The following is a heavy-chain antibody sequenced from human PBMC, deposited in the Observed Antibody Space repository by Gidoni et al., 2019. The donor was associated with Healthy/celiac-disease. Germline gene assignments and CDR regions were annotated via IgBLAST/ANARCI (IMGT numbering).Heavy chain of an antibody. Sequence: QVQLVESGGGVVQPGRSLRLSCAASGFTFSSYGMHWVRQAPGKGLEWVAVISYDGSNKYYADSVKGRFTISRDNSKNTLYLQMNSLRAEDTAVYYCAKDRVDYEGWGLFDYWGQGTLVTVSS. CDR3: AKDRVDYEGWGLFDY. CDR2: ISYDGSNK. V-gene: IGHV3-30*18. D-gene: IGHD4-17*01. CDR1: GFTFSSYG. J-gene: IGHJ4*02.